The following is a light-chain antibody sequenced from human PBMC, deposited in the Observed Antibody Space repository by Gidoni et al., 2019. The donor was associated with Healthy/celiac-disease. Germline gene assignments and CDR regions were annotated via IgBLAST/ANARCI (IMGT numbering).Light chain of an antibody. CDR3: MQALQTPWT. CDR2: LGS. V-gene: IGKV2-28*01. Sequence: DIVMTQSPLSLPVTPGESAYISCRSSQRLLQSNGYNYLDWYLQKPGQSPQLLIYLGSTRASGVPDRFSGSGSGTDFTLKISRVEAEDVGVYYCMQALQTPWTFXQXTKVEIK. J-gene: IGKJ1*01. CDR1: QRLLQSNGYNY.